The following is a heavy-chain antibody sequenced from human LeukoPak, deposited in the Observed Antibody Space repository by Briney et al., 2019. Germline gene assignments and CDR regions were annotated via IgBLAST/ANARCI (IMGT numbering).Heavy chain of an antibody. J-gene: IGHJ2*01. V-gene: IGHV4-59*01. CDR1: GGSISSYY. CDR3: ARTYGSSGLGYFDL. D-gene: IGHD6-13*01. Sequence: SETLSLTCTVSGGSISSYYWSWIRQPPGKGLEWIGYIYYSGSTNYSPSLKSRLTISVGTSKNQFSLKLSSVTAADTAVYYCARTYGSSGLGYFDLWGRGTLVTVSS. CDR2: IYYSGST.